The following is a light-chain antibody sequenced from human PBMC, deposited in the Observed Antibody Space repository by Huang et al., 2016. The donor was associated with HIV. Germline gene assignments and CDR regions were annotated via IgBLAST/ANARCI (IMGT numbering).Light chain of an antibody. V-gene: IGKV3-11*01. Sequence: EIVLTQSPATLSLSPGESATLSCRASQSVSSYLAWYQQKPGQAPRLLIYDASNRATGIPTRCSGSWCGTDFTLTISSLEPEDFAVYYCQQRSNWRTFGQGTRLEIK. J-gene: IGKJ5*01. CDR2: DAS. CDR3: QQRSNWRT. CDR1: QSVSSY.